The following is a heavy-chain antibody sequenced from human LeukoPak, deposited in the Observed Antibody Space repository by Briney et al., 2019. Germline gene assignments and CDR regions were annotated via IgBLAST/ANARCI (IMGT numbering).Heavy chain of an antibody. Sequence: PSETLSLTCTVSGGSISSDYWSWIRQPPGKEPEGIAYMYYSGSTNYNPTPKSRVTISVDTSKSQFSLKLSSVTAADTAVYYCARLDSGWYYFDYWGQGTLVTVSS. CDR2: MYYSGST. J-gene: IGHJ4*02. D-gene: IGHD6-19*01. CDR1: GGSISSDY. CDR3: ARLDSGWYYFDY. V-gene: IGHV4-59*08.